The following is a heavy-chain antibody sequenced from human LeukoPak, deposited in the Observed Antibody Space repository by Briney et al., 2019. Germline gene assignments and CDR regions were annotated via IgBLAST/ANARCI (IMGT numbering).Heavy chain of an antibody. Sequence: GGSLRLSCAASGFTVSSNYMSWVRQAPGKGLEWVSVVYSGGSTYYADSVKGRFTISRDNSKNTLYLQMNSLRAEDTAVYYCARVKDSGPDDYWGQGTLVTVSS. J-gene: IGHJ4*02. V-gene: IGHV3-66*01. CDR1: GFTVSSNY. CDR2: VYSGGST. CDR3: ARVKDSGPDDY. D-gene: IGHD3-10*01.